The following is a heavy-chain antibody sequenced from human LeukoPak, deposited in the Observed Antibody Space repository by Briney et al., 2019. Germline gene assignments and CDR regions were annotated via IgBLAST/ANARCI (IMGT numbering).Heavy chain of an antibody. J-gene: IGHJ4*02. CDR2: ITPIFGTA. Sequence: GASVKVSCTASGGTFRRFTISWVRQAPGQGFEWMGGITPIFGTANFAQKFQGRVSITADESTSTAFMELSSLRSEDTAVYYCARGYCTNGVCYLVFDYWGQGTLVTVSS. CDR3: ARGYCTNGVCYLVFDY. D-gene: IGHD2-8*01. V-gene: IGHV1-69*13. CDR1: GGTFRRFT.